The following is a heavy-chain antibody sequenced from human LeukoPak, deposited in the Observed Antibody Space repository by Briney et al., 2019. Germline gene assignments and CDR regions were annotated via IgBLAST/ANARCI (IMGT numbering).Heavy chain of an antibody. CDR3: AKNGVNYWYFDL. D-gene: IGHD2-8*01. Sequence: GGSLRLSCAASGFTFSSYAMSWVRQAPGKGLEWVSGISGRGGGTYNAVSVKGRFTISRDNSKNTLYLQMNSLRAEDTAVYYCAKNGVNYWYFDLWGRGTLVTVSS. V-gene: IGHV3-23*01. J-gene: IGHJ2*01. CDR1: GFTFSSYA. CDR2: ISGRGGGT.